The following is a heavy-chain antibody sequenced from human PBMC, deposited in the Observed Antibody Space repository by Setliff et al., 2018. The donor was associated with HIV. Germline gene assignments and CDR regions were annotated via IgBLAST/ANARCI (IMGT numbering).Heavy chain of an antibody. J-gene: IGHJ6*02. Sequence: PGGSLRLSCSASGFNFGEYALSWVRQAPGKGLEWVAFIRTKAYSGTTEYAASVKDRFTISRDDSKSIAYLQMNSLKTEDSAVYYCARDVEHMMDVWGQGTTVTVSS. V-gene: IGHV3-49*04. CDR1: GFNFGEYA. CDR3: ARDVEHMMDV. CDR2: IRTKAYSGTT.